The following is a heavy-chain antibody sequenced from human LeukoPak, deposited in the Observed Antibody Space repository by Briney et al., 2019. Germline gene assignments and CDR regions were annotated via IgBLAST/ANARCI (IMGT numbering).Heavy chain of an antibody. V-gene: IGHV4-30-4*08. D-gene: IGHD1-1*01. CDR2: IYYSGST. J-gene: IGHJ5*02. Sequence: SQTLSLTSTVSGGSISSGDYYWSWIRQPPGKGLEWIGYIYYSGSTYYNPSLKSRVTISVDTSKNQFSLKLSSVTAADTAVYYCARDRVLEGGTNWFDPWGQGTLVTVSS. CDR3: ARDRVLEGGTNWFDP. CDR1: GGSISSGDYY.